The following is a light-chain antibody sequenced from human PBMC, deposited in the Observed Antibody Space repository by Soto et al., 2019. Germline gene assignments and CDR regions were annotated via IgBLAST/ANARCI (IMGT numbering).Light chain of an antibody. V-gene: IGKV3-15*01. CDR2: GAS. Sequence: EVGMTEAASTLSVDPWERATLSCRASQSVSSNLAWYQQKPGQAPRLLIYGASTRATGIPARFSGSGSGTEFTLTISSLQSEDFAVYYCQQYGSSGTFGQGTKA. CDR3: QQYGSSGT. CDR1: QSVSSN. J-gene: IGKJ1*01.